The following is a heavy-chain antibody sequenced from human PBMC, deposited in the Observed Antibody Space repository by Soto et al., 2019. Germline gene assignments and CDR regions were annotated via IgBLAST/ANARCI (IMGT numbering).Heavy chain of an antibody. CDR3: ASSYSYYYDSSGYYYFDY. CDR1: GGSVSSGIYY. D-gene: IGHD3-22*01. Sequence: PSETLSLTCTVSGGSVSSGIYYWSWIRQPPGKGLEWIGYIYYSGSTNYNPSLKSRVTISVDTSKNHFSLKLSSVTAADTAVFYFASSYSYYYDSSGYYYFDYWGQGTLVTVSS. CDR2: IYYSGST. V-gene: IGHV4-61*01. J-gene: IGHJ4*02.